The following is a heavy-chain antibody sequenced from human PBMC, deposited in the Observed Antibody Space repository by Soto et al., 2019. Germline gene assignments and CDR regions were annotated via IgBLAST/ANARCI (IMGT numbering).Heavy chain of an antibody. Sequence: EVQLVESGGGLVQPGGSLRLSCAASGFNVSTNYIRWVRQAPGKGLEWVSVIYRGGSAYYADSLKGSFTLSRDTSKNTLYLQLKSLGAEDTAFYSCARVASGCSTDSFYFTDVWGKGTTGAVSS. J-gene: IGHJ6*03. CDR2: IYRGGSA. CDR3: ARVASGCSTDSFYFTDV. CDR1: GFNVSTNY. V-gene: IGHV3-66*01. D-gene: IGHD5-12*01.